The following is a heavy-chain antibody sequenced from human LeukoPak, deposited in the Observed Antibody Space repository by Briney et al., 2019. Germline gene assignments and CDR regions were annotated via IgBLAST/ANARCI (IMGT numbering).Heavy chain of an antibody. D-gene: IGHD6-19*01. CDR2: INPNSGGT. J-gene: IGHJ4*02. CDR1: RYPFTGYY. Sequence: ASVKVSCKAPRYPFTGYYMHWVRQAPGQGLEWMGRINPNSGGTNYAQKFQGRVTMTRDTSISTAYMELSRLRSDDTAVYYCARSIAVAGRDYWGQGTLVTVSS. CDR3: ARSIAVAGRDY. V-gene: IGHV1-2*06.